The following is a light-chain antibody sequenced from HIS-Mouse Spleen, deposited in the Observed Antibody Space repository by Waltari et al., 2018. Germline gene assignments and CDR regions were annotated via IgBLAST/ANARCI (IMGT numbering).Light chain of an antibody. V-gene: IGLV2-8*01. CDR3: SSYAGSNNLV. CDR1: SRDVGGYNY. Sequence: QSALTQPPSASGSPGQSVTISCTGTSRDVGGYNYVSWHQQHPGKSPKLMSYEVSKRPSGVPDRFSGSKSGNTASLTVSGLQAEDEADYYCSSYAGSNNLVFGGGTKLTVL. J-gene: IGLJ2*01. CDR2: EVS.